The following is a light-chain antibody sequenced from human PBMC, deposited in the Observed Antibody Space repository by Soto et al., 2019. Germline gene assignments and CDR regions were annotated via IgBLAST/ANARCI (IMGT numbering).Light chain of an antibody. CDR1: QSVSNNY. CDR2: GAS. CDR3: QQYNSYST. Sequence: EMVLTQSPATLSLSPGERATLSCRASQSVSNNYLAWYKQKPGQAPRLLIYGASNRATGIPDRFSGSGSGTDFTLTIRSLKPDDFATYYCQQYNSYSTVGQGTRLEIK. V-gene: IGKV3-20*01. J-gene: IGKJ5*01.